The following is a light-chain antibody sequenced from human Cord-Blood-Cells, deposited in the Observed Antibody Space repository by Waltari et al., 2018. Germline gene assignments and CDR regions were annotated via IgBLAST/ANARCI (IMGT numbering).Light chain of an antibody. CDR3: QQYNNWPLT. CDR2: GAS. V-gene: IGKV3-15*01. Sequence: LSCRASQSVSSNLAWYQQKPGQAPRLLIYGASTRATGIPARFSGSGSGTEFTLTISSLQSEDFAVYYCQQYNNWPLTFGGGTKVEIK. CDR1: QSVSSN. J-gene: IGKJ4*01.